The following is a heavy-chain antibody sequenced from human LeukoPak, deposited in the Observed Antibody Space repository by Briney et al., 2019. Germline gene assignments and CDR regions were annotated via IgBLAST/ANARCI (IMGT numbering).Heavy chain of an antibody. D-gene: IGHD5-18*01. CDR3: ARVRGYSYGSDAFDI. CDR1: GGSISSSSYY. CDR2: IYYSGST. V-gene: IGHV4-39*07. J-gene: IGHJ3*02. Sequence: SETLSLTCTVSGGSISSSSYYWGWIRQPPGKGLEWIGSIYYSGSTNYNPSLKSRVPISVDTSKNQFSLKLSSVTAADTAVYYCARVRGYSYGSDAFDIWGQGTMVTVSS.